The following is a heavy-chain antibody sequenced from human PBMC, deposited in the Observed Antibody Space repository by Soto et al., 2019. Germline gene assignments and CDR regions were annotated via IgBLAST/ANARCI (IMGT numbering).Heavy chain of an antibody. CDR2: IYYRGST. J-gene: IGHJ3*02. CDR3: ARDEGLEATGAFDI. V-gene: IGHV4-31*03. D-gene: IGHD1-1*01. Sequence: SETLSLTCTVSGGSISSGGYYWSWIRQHPGKCREWIGYIYYRGSTYYHPPLKSRVTISVDTSKNQFSLKLSSVTAADTAVYYCARDEGLEATGAFDIWGQGTMVTVSS. CDR1: GGSISSGGYY.